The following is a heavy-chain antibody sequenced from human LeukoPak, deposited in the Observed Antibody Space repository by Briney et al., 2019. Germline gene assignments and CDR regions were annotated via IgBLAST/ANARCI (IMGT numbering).Heavy chain of an antibody. CDR3: ARGCYYDSSGYYYRTRSPDYFDY. D-gene: IGHD3-22*01. J-gene: IGHJ4*02. CDR1: GGTFSSYA. V-gene: IGHV1-69*06. CDR2: IIPIFGTA. Sequence: SVKVSCKASGGTFSSYAISWVRQAPGQGLEWMGRIIPIFGTANYAQKFQGRVTITADKSTSTAYMELSSLRSEDTAVYYCARGCYYDSSGYYYRTRSPDYFDYWGQGTLVTVSS.